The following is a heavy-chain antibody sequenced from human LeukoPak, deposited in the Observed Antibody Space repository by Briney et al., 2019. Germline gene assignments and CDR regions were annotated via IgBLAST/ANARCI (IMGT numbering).Heavy chain of an antibody. V-gene: IGHV1-8*03. D-gene: IGHD1-26*01. CDR3: ARGRWELYAIDY. J-gene: IGHJ4*02. CDR2: MKPNSGNT. CDR1: GYTFSIYD. Sequence: ASVKVSSKASGYTFSIYDINWVRRATGQRLEWMGWMKPNSGNTGYEQKFQGRVTITKNSTISTAYMELSSLRSEDTAVYYCARGRWELYAIDYWGQGTLVSVSS.